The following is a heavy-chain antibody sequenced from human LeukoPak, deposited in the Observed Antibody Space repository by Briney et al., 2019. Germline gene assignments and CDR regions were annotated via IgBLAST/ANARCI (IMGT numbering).Heavy chain of an antibody. CDR3: ARGYGDYVTAFDI. V-gene: IGHV3-53*01. D-gene: IGHD4-17*01. CDR2: IYSGGST. J-gene: IGHJ3*02. CDR1: GFTVSSNY. Sequence: GGSLRLSCAASGFTVSSNYMSWVRQAPRKGLEWVPVIYSGGSTYYADSVKGRLTISRDNSKTTLYLQMTSLRAEDTAVYYCARGYGDYVTAFDIWGQGTMVTVSS.